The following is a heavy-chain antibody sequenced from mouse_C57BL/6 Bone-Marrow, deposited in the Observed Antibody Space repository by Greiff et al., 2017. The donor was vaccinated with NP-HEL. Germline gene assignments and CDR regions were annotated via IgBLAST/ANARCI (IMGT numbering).Heavy chain of an antibody. Sequence: QVTLQVSGPGLLQPSPTLSLSCTSSGFSLSTFGMGVGWIRQPSGKGLEWLAHTGWDDAKYYNPALKSAPITSNDTSKNQVVHKIANMDTADTATYYCSRTRQLRLRLSFDYWGQGTTLTVSS. CDR1: GFSLSTFGMG. CDR2: TGWDDAK. V-gene: IGHV8-8*01. CDR3: SRTRQLRLRLSFDY. D-gene: IGHD3-2*02. J-gene: IGHJ2*01.